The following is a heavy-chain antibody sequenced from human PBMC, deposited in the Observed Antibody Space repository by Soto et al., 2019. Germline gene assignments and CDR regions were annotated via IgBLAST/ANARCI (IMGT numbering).Heavy chain of an antibody. CDR1: GYTFTSYG. CDR3: ARVYCSGGSCYLGFGWYYYYMDV. D-gene: IGHD2-15*01. V-gene: IGHV1-18*01. Sequence: ASVKVSCKASGYTFTSYGISWVRQAPGQGLEWMGWISAYNGNTNCAQKLQGRVTMTTDTSTSTAYMELRSLRSDDTAVYYCARVYCSGGSCYLGFGWYYYYMDVWGKGTKVTVSS. CDR2: ISAYNGNT. J-gene: IGHJ6*03.